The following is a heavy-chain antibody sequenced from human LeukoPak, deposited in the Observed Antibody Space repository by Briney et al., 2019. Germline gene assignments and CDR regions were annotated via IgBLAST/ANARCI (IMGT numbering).Heavy chain of an antibody. V-gene: IGHV1-18*01. CDR3: ARDAPSMRYFDWLLYYYYYYGMDV. J-gene: IGHJ6*02. Sequence: ASVKVSCKASGGTFSSYAISWVRQAPGQGLEWMGWISAYNGNTNYAQKLQGRVTMTTDTSTSTAYMELRSLRSDDTAVYYCARDAPSMRYFDWLLYYYYYYGMDVWGQGTTVTVSS. CDR2: ISAYNGNT. D-gene: IGHD3-9*01. CDR1: GGTFSSYA.